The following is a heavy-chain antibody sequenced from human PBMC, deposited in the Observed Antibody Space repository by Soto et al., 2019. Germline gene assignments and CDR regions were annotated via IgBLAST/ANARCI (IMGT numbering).Heavy chain of an antibody. J-gene: IGHJ4*02. CDR1: GYTLTELS. CDR2: FDPEDGET. CDR3: ARDYYGSGSYFGY. V-gene: IGHV1-24*01. D-gene: IGHD3-10*01. Sequence: ASVKVSCKVSGYTLTELSMHWVRQAPGKGLEWMGGFDPEDGETIYAQKFQGRVTITADESTSTAYMELSSLRSEDTAVYYCARDYYGSGSYFGYWGQGTLVTVSS.